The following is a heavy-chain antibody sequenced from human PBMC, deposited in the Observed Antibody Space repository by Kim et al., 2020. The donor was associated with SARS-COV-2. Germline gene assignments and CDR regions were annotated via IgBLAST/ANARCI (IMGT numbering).Heavy chain of an antibody. D-gene: IGHD6-6*01. V-gene: IGHV3-21*01. CDR3: ARVNADPTSIAGSCDY. Sequence: SVKGRFTISRDKAKNALYLQMNSLRAEDTAVYYCARVNADPTSIAGSCDYWGQGTLVTVSS. J-gene: IGHJ4*02.